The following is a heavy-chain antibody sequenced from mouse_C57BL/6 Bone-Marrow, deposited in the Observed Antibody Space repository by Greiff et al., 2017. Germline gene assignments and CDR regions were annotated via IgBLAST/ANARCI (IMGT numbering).Heavy chain of an antibody. CDR3: AVDSSGYGWFAY. CDR2: IYPGSGST. V-gene: IGHV1-55*01. J-gene: IGHJ3*01. D-gene: IGHD3-2*02. CDR1: GYTFTSYW. Sequence: QVQLQQPGAELVKPGASVKMSCKASGYTFTSYWITWVKQRPGQGLEWIGDIYPGSGSTNYNEKFKSKATLTVDTSSSTAYMQLSSLTSEDSAVYYCAVDSSGYGWFAYWGQGTRVTVSA.